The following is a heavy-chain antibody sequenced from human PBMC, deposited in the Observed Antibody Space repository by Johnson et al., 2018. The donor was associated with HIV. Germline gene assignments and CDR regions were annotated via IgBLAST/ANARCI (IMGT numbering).Heavy chain of an antibody. CDR1: GFTFSGSA. CDR2: IRSKANSYAT. Sequence: VQLVESGGGLVQPGGSLKLSCAASGFTFSGSAMHWVRQASGNGLEWVGRIRSKANSYATACAAPVKGRFTIDRDDSKNTAYLQMTSLKTEDTAVYYCTSYFSYSSSWYSGVNAFDIWGQGTMVTVSS. V-gene: IGHV3-73*01. J-gene: IGHJ3*02. CDR3: TSYFSYSSSWYSGVNAFDI. D-gene: IGHD6-13*01.